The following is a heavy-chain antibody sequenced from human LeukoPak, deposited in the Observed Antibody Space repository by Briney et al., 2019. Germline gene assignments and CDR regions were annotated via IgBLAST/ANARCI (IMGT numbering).Heavy chain of an antibody. CDR2: IYYSGST. CDR3: ARARDNLDY. J-gene: IGHJ4*02. D-gene: IGHD1-1*01. V-gene: IGHV4-31*03. Sequence: PSETLSLTCTVSGGSISNGGYSWSWIRQHPGKGLEWIGYIYYSGSTYYNPSLKSRVTISVDTSKNQFSLKLSSVTAADTAVYYCARARDNLDYWGQGTLVTVSS. CDR1: GGSISNGGYS.